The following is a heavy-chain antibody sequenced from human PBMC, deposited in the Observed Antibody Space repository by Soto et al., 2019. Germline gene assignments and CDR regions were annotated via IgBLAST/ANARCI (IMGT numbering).Heavy chain of an antibody. V-gene: IGHV1-8*01. CDR1: GYTFTSYD. D-gene: IGHD6-13*01. CDR3: ARGTYSSRTNYYYYYHLDV. CDR2: MNPNSGNT. Sequence: ASVKVSCKASGYTFTSYDINWVRQATGQGLEWMGWMNPNSGNTGYAQKFQGRVTMTRNTSISTAYMELSSLRSEDTAVYYCARGTYSSRTNYYYYYHLDVWGQGTTVTVSS. J-gene: IGHJ6*03.